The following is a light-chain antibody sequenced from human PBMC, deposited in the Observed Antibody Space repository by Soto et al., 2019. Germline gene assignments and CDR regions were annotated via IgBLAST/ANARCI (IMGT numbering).Light chain of an antibody. V-gene: IGKV3-20*01. J-gene: IGKJ3*01. Sequence: EIVLTQSPGTLSLSPGERATLSCRASQSVYSSYLAWYQQKPGQAPRLLLYGASSRATGIPDRFSGSGSGTDFSLSISRLEPGGFAVYYCQQYGTSPSTFGPGTKVDIE. CDR1: QSVYSSY. CDR2: GAS. CDR3: QQYGTSPST.